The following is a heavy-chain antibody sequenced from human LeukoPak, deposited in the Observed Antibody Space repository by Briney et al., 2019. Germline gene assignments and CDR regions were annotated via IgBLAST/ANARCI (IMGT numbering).Heavy chain of an antibody. V-gene: IGHV1-69*01. Sequence: SVKVSCKASGGTFSSYAINWVRQAPGQGLEWMGGIIPIFGTSNYAHKFQDRVTITADESTSTVHMELSSLRSDDTAIYYCAFEGYNYGYNWGQGTLVTVSS. CDR3: AFEGYNYGYN. CDR1: GGTFSSYA. J-gene: IGHJ4*02. D-gene: IGHD5-18*01. CDR2: IIPIFGTS.